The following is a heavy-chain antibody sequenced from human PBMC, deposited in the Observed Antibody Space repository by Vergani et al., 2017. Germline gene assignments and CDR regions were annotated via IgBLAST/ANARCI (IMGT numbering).Heavy chain of an antibody. V-gene: IGHV4-59*01. CDR2: IYYSGST. CDR3: ARDLWPTGAAAAKGYMDV. D-gene: IGHD6-13*01. CDR1: GGSISSYY. Sequence: QVQLQESGPGLVKPSETLSLTCTVSGGSISSYYWSWIRQPPGKGLEWIGYIYYSGSTNYNPSLKSRVTISVDTSKNQFSLKLSSVTAADTAVYDCARDLWPTGAAAAKGYMDVWGKGTTVTVSS. J-gene: IGHJ6*03.